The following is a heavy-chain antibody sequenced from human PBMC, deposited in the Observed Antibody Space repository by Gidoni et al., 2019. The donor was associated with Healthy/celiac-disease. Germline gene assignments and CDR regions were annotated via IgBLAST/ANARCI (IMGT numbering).Heavy chain of an antibody. CDR1: GGSFSGYY. Sequence: QVQLQQWGAGLLKPSETLSLTCAVHGGSFSGYYWRWIRQPPGKGLEWVGEINHSGSTNYNPSLKSRVTISVDTSKNQFSLKLSSVTAADTAVYYCARDAYSSGWQIDYWGQGTLVTVSS. CDR3: ARDAYSSGWQIDY. J-gene: IGHJ4*02. D-gene: IGHD6-19*01. V-gene: IGHV4-34*01. CDR2: INHSGST.